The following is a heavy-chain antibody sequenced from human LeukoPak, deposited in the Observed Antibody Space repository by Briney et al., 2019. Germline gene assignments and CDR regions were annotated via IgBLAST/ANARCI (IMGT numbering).Heavy chain of an antibody. V-gene: IGHV3-30*03. Sequence: PGGSLRLSCAASGFTFSSYGMHWVRQAPGKGLEWVAVISYDGSNKYYADSVKGRFTISRDNSKNTLYLQMNSLRAEDTAVYYCARDGPTGFPRHYGMDVWGQGSTVTVSS. CDR3: ARDGPTGFPRHYGMDV. CDR1: GFTFSSYG. CDR2: ISYDGSNK. J-gene: IGHJ6*02. D-gene: IGHD1-1*01.